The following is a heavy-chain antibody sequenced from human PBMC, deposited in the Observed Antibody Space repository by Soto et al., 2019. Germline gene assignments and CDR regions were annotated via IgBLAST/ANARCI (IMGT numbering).Heavy chain of an antibody. V-gene: IGHV3-72*01. CDR1: GFAFSDHY. D-gene: IGHD2-21*01. J-gene: IGHJ4*02. Sequence: EVRLVESGGGLVQPGGSLRLSCAASGFAFSDHYMDWVRQAPGKGLEWVARIRNKANSYTTEYVASVKGRFTVSRDDSKNSLYLQLNSLKTDDTAVYLCVRAGILTTPYYFDYWGQGTLVTVSS. CDR3: VRAGILTTPYYFDY. CDR2: IRNKANSYTT.